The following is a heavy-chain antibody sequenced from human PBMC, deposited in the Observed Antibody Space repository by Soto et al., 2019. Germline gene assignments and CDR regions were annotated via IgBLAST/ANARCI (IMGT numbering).Heavy chain of an antibody. CDR3: AREGLTIFGVVIMRWFDP. D-gene: IGHD3-3*01. CDR2: IYHSGST. CDR1: GGSISSGGYS. V-gene: IGHV4-30-2*01. Sequence: QLQLQESGSGLVKPSQTLSLTCAVSGGSISSGGYSWSWIRQPPGKGLEWIGYIYHSGSTYYNPSLKSRFTITVDRSKNQFSLKVCCVTAADTDVYYCAREGLTIFGVVIMRWFDPCGQGTLVTVSS. J-gene: IGHJ5*02.